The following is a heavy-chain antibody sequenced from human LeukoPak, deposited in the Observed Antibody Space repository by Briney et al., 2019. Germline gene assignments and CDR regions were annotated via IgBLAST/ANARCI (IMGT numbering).Heavy chain of an antibody. CDR2: IYYSGST. Sequence: SETVSLTCTVSGGSISSYYWSWIRQPPGKGLEWIGYIYYSGSTNYNPSLKSRVTISVDTSKNQFSLKLSSVTAADTAVYYCARGGSSSWYDYWGQGTLVTVSS. D-gene: IGHD6-13*01. CDR3: ARGGSSSWYDY. J-gene: IGHJ4*02. V-gene: IGHV4-59*01. CDR1: GGSISSYY.